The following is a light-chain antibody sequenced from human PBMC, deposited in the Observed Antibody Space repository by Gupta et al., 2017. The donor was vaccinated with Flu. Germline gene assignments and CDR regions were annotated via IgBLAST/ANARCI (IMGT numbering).Light chain of an antibody. Sequence: DIQMTQSPSSVSASVGDSVTITCRASQGISSWLAWYQQRPGKAPKLLIYATSTWQSGVPSRFSGSGCGTDFTLTISSRQPEDFASYYCQQTNSFLPHTFGGGTKVEIK. CDR1: QGISSW. V-gene: IGKV1D-12*01. CDR3: QQTNSFLPHT. J-gene: IGKJ4*01. CDR2: ATS.